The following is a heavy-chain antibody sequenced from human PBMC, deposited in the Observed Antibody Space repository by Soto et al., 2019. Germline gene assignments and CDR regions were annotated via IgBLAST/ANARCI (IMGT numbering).Heavy chain of an antibody. CDR2: MNPNSGNT. CDR1: GYTFTSYD. J-gene: IGHJ4*02. CDR3: AREYSSGRSKD. D-gene: IGHD6-19*01. Sequence: QVQLVQSGADVTKPGASVKVSCKAYGYTFTSYDINWVRQATGQGLERLGWMNPNSGNTGYAQTFQGRVTMTRNTSIRTVYMELTGLKPEDTAVYCCAREYSSGRSKDWGPGTLVTVSS. V-gene: IGHV1-8*01.